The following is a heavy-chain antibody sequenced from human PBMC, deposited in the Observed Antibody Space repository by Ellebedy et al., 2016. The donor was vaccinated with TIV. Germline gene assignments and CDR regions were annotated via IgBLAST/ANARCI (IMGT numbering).Heavy chain of an antibody. D-gene: IGHD6-6*01. CDR2: IIPIFGTA. Sequence: SVKVSCXASGGTFSSYAISWVRQAPGQGLEWMGGIIPIFGTANYAQKFQGRVTITADESTSTAYMELSSLRSEDTAVYYCARDSSEQLAPGYYYYGMDVWGQGTTVTVSS. V-gene: IGHV1-69*13. J-gene: IGHJ6*02. CDR1: GGTFSSYA. CDR3: ARDSSEQLAPGYYYYGMDV.